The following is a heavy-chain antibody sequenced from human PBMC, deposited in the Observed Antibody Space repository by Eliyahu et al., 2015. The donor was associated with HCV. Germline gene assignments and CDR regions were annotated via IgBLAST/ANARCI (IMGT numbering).Heavy chain of an antibody. Sequence: QVQLVESGGGVVQPGRSLRLSCAASGFTFSSYGMHWVRQAPGKGLEWVAVIWYDGSNKYYADSVKGRFTISRDNSKNTLYLQMNSLRAEDTAVYYCARDLGVATMGRVDYWGQGTLVTVSS. CDR3: ARDLGVATMGRVDY. D-gene: IGHD5-12*01. J-gene: IGHJ4*02. V-gene: IGHV3-33*01. CDR1: GFTFSSYG. CDR2: IWYDGSNK.